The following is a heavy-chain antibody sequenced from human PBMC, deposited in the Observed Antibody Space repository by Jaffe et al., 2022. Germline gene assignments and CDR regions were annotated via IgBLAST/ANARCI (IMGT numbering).Heavy chain of an antibody. V-gene: IGHV3-30*02. CDR1: GFTFSSYG. Sequence: QVQLVESGGGVVQPGGSLRLSCAASGFTFSSYGMHWVRQAPGKGLEWVAFIRYDGSNKYYADSVKGRFTISRDNSKNTLYLQMNSLRAEDTAVYYCAKDWRQIWFGSKGDYWGQGTLVTVSS. CDR2: IRYDGSNK. CDR3: AKDWRQIWFGSKGDY. J-gene: IGHJ4*02. D-gene: IGHD3-10*01.